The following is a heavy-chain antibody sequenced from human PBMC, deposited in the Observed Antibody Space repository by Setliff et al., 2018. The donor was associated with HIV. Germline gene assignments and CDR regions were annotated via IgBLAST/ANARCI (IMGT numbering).Heavy chain of an antibody. D-gene: IGHD2-8*01. J-gene: IGHJ5*02. Sequence: SETLSLTSNVSGGSISGSSYYWGWIRQPPGKGLEWIGSIYHSGSAFHNPSLKSRITISVDTSKNQFSLKLRSVTAADTAVYYCARRGRDGVLIVFATGFDPWGQGTLVTVSS. CDR1: GGSISGSSYY. V-gene: IGHV4-39*01. CDR2: IYHSGSA. CDR3: ARRGRDGVLIVFATGFDP.